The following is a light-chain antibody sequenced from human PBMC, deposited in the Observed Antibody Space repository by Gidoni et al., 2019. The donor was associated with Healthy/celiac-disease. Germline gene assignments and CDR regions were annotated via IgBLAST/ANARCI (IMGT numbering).Light chain of an antibody. J-gene: IGKJ1*01. CDR3: QQSYSTPWT. CDR2: AAS. V-gene: IGKV1-39*01. CDR1: QSISSY. Sequence: DIQMTQSPSSLSASGGDSVTITCRASQSISSYLNWYQQKPGKAPKLLIYAASSLQSGVPSRFSGSGSGTDFTLTISRLQPEDFATYYCQQSYSTPWTFGQGTKVEIK.